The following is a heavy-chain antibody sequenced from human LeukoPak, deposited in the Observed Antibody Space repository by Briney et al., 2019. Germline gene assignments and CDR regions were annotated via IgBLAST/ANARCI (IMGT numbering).Heavy chain of an antibody. J-gene: IGHJ5*02. CDR1: GGSFSGYY. CDR2: IYYSGST. CDR3: ASTLSSGYYPSYNWFDP. D-gene: IGHD3-22*01. V-gene: IGHV4-59*08. Sequence: SETLSLTCAVYGGSFSGYYWSWIRQPPGKGLEWIGYIYYSGSTNYNPSLKSRVTISVDTSKNQFSLKLSSVTAADTAVYYCASTLSSGYYPSYNWFDPWGQGTLVTVSS.